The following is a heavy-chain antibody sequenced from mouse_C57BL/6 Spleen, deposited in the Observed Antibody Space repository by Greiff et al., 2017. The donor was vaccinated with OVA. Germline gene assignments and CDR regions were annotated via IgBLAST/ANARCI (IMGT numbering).Heavy chain of an antibody. CDR3: ARDRGWFAY. V-gene: IGHV1-50*01. CDR2: IDPSDSYT. D-gene: IGHD2-14*01. CDR1: GYTFTSYW. Sequence: VQLQQSGAELVKPGASVKLSCKASGYTFTSYWMQWVKQRPGQGLEWIGEIDPSDSYTNYNQKFKGKATLTVDTSSSTAYMQLSSLTSEDSAVYYCARDRGWFAYWGQGTLVTVSA. J-gene: IGHJ3*01.